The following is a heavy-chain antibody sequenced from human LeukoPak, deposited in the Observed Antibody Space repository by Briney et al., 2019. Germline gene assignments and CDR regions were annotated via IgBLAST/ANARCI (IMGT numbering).Heavy chain of an antibody. CDR1: GGSFSGYY. D-gene: IGHD6-13*01. CDR2: INHSGST. V-gene: IGHV4-34*01. Sequence: PSETLSLTCAVYGGSFSGYYWSWIRQPPGKGLEWIGEINHSGSTNYNPSLKSRVTISVDTSKNQFSLKLSSVTAADTAVYYCAIGYSGSLNWFDPWGQGTLVTVSS. CDR3: AIGYSGSLNWFDP. J-gene: IGHJ5*02.